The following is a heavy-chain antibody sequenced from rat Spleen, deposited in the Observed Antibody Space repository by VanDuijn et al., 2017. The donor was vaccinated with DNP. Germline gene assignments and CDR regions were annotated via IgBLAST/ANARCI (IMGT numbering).Heavy chain of an antibody. Sequence: EVQLVESGGGLVQPGGSLKLSCAASGFTFTNFGMAWVRQAPTKGLEWVAAVTTGGDSAYYRDSVKGRFIVSRDNARSTLYLQMNSLRSEDTATYYCTELPSYYEAWFAYWGHGALVTVSS. CDR3: TELPSYYEAWFAY. CDR1: GFTFTNFG. D-gene: IGHD1-1*01. V-gene: IGHV5-27*01. CDR2: VTTGGDSA. J-gene: IGHJ3*01.